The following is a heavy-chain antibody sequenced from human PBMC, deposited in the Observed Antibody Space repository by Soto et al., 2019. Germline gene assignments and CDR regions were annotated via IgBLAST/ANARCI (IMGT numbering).Heavy chain of an antibody. J-gene: IGHJ3*02. Sequence: ASETLSLTCTVSGGSVSSGSYYWSWIRQPPGKGLEWIGYIYYSGSTNYNPSLKSRVTISVDTSKNQFSLKLSSVTASDTAVYYCARVQGAFVIWGQGTMVTVS. CDR2: IYYSGST. CDR1: GGSVSSGSYY. CDR3: ARVQGAFVI. V-gene: IGHV4-61*01.